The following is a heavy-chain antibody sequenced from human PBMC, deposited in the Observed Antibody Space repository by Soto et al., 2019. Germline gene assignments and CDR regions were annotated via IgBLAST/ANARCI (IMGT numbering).Heavy chain of an antibody. D-gene: IGHD6-13*01. CDR1: GFAFSNYV. V-gene: IGHV3-23*01. CDR2: ISGSGGTT. Sequence: EVQLLESGGGLVQPGGSLRLSCVASGFAFSNYVMTWVRQAPGKGLEWVSAISGSGGTTYYADSVGGRFTISRDNSKNTLYLQMSGLRAEDTAVYYCAKGGPKGAGSSSYTRFDYWGQGALVTVSS. CDR3: AKGGPKGAGSSSYTRFDY. J-gene: IGHJ4*02.